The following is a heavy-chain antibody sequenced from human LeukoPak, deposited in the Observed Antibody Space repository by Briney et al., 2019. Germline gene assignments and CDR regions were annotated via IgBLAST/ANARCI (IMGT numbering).Heavy chain of an antibody. CDR3: ARERHYGDYVWSDFDS. CDR1: GGSISSYH. V-gene: IGHV4-59*12. D-gene: IGHD4-17*01. Sequence: PTETLSLTCTVSGGSISSYHWSWIRQPPGKGLECIGYIYYGGSTNYNPSLKSRVTISIDTSRNQFSLRLTSVTAADTAVYYCARERHYGDYVWSDFDSWGQGTLVTVSS. J-gene: IGHJ4*02. CDR2: IYYGGST.